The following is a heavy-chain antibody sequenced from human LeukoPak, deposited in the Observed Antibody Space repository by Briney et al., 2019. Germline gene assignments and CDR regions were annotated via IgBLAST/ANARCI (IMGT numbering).Heavy chain of an antibody. Sequence: SETLSLTCAVYGGSFSGYYWSWIRQPPGKGLEWIGYIYYSGSTYYNPSLKSRVTISVDTSKNQFSLKLSSVTAADTAVYYCARDYYDSSYYGMDVWGQGTTVTVSS. J-gene: IGHJ6*02. V-gene: IGHV4-34*09. CDR1: GGSFSGYY. D-gene: IGHD3-22*01. CDR2: IYYSGST. CDR3: ARDYYDSSYYGMDV.